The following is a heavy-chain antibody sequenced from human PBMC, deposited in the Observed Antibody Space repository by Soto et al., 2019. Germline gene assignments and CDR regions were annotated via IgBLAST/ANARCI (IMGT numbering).Heavy chain of an antibody. Sequence: GGSLRLSCSASGFTFSSYAMHWVRQAPGKGSEYVSAISSNGGSTYYADSVKGRFTISRDNSKNTLYLQMSSLRAEDTAVYYCVKVRPLLPLADYWGQGTLVTVSS. V-gene: IGHV3-64D*08. CDR1: GFTFSSYA. J-gene: IGHJ4*02. D-gene: IGHD6-6*01. CDR3: VKVRPLLPLADY. CDR2: ISSNGGST.